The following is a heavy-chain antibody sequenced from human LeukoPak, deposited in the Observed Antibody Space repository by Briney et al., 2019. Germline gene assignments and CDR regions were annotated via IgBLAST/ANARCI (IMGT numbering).Heavy chain of an antibody. CDR2: ISGSGGST. CDR3: AKDLGGYSYGPATAFDI. Sequence: GGSLRLSCAAPGFTFDDYGMSWVRQAPGKGLEWVSAISGSGGSTYYADSVKGRFTISRDNSKNTLYLQMNSLRAEDTAVYYCAKDLGGYSYGPATAFDIWGQGTMVTVSS. J-gene: IGHJ3*02. V-gene: IGHV3-23*01. CDR1: GFTFDDYG. D-gene: IGHD5-18*01.